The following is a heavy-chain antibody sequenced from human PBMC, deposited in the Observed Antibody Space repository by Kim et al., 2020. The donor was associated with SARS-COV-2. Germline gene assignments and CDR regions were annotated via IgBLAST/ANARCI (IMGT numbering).Heavy chain of an antibody. V-gene: IGHV3-30*18. CDR3: AKAQARGWLQKGLKD. J-gene: IGHJ1*01. D-gene: IGHD5-12*01. CDR2: ISYDGSNK. CDR1: GFTFSSYG. Sequence: GGSLRLSCAASGFTFSSYGMHWVRQAPGKGMEWVAVISYDGSNKYYADSVKGRFTISRDNSKKTLYLQMKSLRAEDTAVYYCAKAQARGWLQKGLKDWG.